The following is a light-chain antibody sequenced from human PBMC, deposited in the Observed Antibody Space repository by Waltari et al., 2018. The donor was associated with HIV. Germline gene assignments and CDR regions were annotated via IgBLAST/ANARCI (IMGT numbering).Light chain of an antibody. Sequence: SYELTQPPSVSVSPGQTAGITCSGDVLSKQFVYWYQQKTGQAPSLLIYQDSQRPSGVPERVSVSTSGTTVTLTITGVLAEDEAEYYCQSADKNIKSVVFGGGTKLTVL. V-gene: IGLV3-25*03. CDR3: QSADKNIKSVV. J-gene: IGLJ2*01. CDR2: QDS. CDR1: VLSKQF.